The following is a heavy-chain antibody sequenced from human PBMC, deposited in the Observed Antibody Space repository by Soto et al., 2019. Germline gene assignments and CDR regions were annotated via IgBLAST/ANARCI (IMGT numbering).Heavy chain of an antibody. CDR2: ISYDGSNK. CDR1: GFTFSSYA. Sequence: QVQLVESGGGVVQPGRSLRLSCAASGFTFSSYAMHWVRQAPGKGLEWVAVISYDGSNKYYADSVKGRFTISRDNSKNTLYLQRNRLRAEDTAVYYCARDKRDLRFLEWSYYFDFWGQGTLVTVSS. V-gene: IGHV3-30-3*01. CDR3: ARDKRDLRFLEWSYYFDF. D-gene: IGHD3-3*01. J-gene: IGHJ4*02.